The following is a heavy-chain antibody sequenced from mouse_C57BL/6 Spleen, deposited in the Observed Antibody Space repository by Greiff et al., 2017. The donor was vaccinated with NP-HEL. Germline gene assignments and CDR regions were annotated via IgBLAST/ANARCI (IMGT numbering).Heavy chain of an antibody. CDR1: GFTFSSYG. J-gene: IGHJ4*01. CDR3: AREGDYGSTYRGAMDY. V-gene: IGHV5-6*01. D-gene: IGHD1-1*01. Sequence: VQLQQSGGDLVKPGGSLKLSCAASGFTFSSYGMSWVRQTPDKRLEWVATISSGGSYTYYPDSVKGRFTISRDNAKNTLYLQMSSLKSEDTAMYYCAREGDYGSTYRGAMDYWGQGTSVTVSS. CDR2: ISSGGSYT.